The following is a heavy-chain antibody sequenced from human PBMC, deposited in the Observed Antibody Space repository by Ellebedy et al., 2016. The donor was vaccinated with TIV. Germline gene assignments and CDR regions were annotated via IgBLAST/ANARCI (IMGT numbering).Heavy chain of an antibody. D-gene: IGHD6-19*01. V-gene: IGHV3-7*01. CDR2: IMPCGSEK. CDR1: GFTFSNYW. Sequence: GESLKISXAASGFTFSNYWMSWVRQAPRKRLEWVANIMPCGSEKYYVDSVKGRFTISRDNAKNSLYLHMNSLRAEDTAVYYCARMDHRSSGWYFDYWGQGTLVTVSS. CDR3: ARMDHRSSGWYFDY. J-gene: IGHJ4*02.